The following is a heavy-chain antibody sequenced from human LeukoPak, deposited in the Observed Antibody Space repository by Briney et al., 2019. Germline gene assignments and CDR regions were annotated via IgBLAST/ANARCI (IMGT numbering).Heavy chain of an antibody. D-gene: IGHD4/OR15-4a*01. CDR1: GRTFSSYA. Sequence: SVKVSCKASGRTFSSYAISWVRQAPGQGLEWMGGIIPIFGTANYAQKFQGRVTITTDESTSTAYMELSSLRSEDTAVYYCARSLSLTSPYFDYWGQGTLVTVSS. CDR3: ARSLSLTSPYFDY. J-gene: IGHJ4*02. CDR2: IIPIFGTA. V-gene: IGHV1-69*05.